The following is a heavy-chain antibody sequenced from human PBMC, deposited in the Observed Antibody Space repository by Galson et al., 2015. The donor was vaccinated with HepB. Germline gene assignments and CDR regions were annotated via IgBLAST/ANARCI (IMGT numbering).Heavy chain of an antibody. Sequence: SLRLSCAASGFTFSIHAMHWVRQAPGKGLEWVAVISFDGNNKYYVDSVKGRFTISRDNSKNTLYLQMNSLRAEDTAVYYCGRDHEGGGMDVWGQGTTVTVSS. V-gene: IGHV3-30*04. CDR3: GRDHEGGGMDV. CDR1: GFTFSIHA. J-gene: IGHJ6*02. CDR2: ISFDGNNK. D-gene: IGHD3-16*01.